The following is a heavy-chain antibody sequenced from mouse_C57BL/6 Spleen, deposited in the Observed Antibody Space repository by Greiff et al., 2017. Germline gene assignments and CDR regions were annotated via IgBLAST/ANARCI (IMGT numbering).Heavy chain of an antibody. CDR2: IDPSDSET. J-gene: IGHJ3*01. Sequence: QVQLQQPGAELVRPGSSVKLSCKASGYTFTSYWMHWVKQRPIQGLEWIGNIDPSDSETHYNQKFKDKATLTVDKSSSTAYMQLSSLTSEDSAVYYCAKDSTFAWFAYWGQGTLVTVSA. V-gene: IGHV1-52*01. CDR3: AKDSTFAWFAY. D-gene: IGHD5-1*01. CDR1: GYTFTSYW.